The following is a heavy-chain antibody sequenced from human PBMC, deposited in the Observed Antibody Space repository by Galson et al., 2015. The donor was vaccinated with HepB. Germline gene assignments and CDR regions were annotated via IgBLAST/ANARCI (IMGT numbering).Heavy chain of an antibody. V-gene: IGHV3-21*01. Sequence: SLRLSCAASGFTFSSYSMNWVRQAPGKGLEWVSSISSSSSYIYYADSVKGRFTISRDNAKNSLYLQMNSLRAEDTAVYYCARVKSSGYSSGSIDYWGQGTLVTVSS. D-gene: IGHD6-19*01. J-gene: IGHJ4*02. CDR1: GFTFSSYS. CDR3: ARVKSSGYSSGSIDY. CDR2: ISSSSSYI.